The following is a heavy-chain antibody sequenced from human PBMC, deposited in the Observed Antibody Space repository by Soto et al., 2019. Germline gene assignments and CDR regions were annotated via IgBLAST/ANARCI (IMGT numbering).Heavy chain of an antibody. CDR3: ARTAWAYYYDSSGYSMNAFDI. Sequence: SGPTLVNPTQTLTLTCTFSGFSLSASGMRVSWIRQPPGKALEWLARIDWDDDKFYSTSLKTRLTISKDTSKNQVVLTMTNMDPVDTATYYCARTAWAYYYDSSGYSMNAFDIWGQGKMVTVSS. D-gene: IGHD3-22*01. V-gene: IGHV2-70*04. J-gene: IGHJ3*02. CDR2: IDWDDDK. CDR1: GFSLSASGMR.